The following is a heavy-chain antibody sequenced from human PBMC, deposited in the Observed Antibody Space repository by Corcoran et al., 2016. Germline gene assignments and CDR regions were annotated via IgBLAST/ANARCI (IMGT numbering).Heavy chain of an antibody. D-gene: IGHD6-6*01. Sequence: QVQLQESGPGLVKPSQTLSLTCTVSGGSISSGGYYWSWIRQHPGKGLEWIGYIYYSGSTYYNPSLKSRVTISVDTSKNQFSLKLSSVTAADTAVYYCARESSIAARFLVGMDVWGQGTTVTVSS. V-gene: IGHV4-31*03. J-gene: IGHJ6*02. CDR3: ARESSIAARFLVGMDV. CDR1: GGSISSGGYY. CDR2: IYYSGST.